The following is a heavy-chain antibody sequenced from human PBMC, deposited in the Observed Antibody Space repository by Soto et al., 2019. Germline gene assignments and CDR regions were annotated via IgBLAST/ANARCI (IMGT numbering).Heavy chain of an antibody. CDR3: ARDHGLSEWFDP. J-gene: IGHJ5*02. CDR1: GYTFTSYG. Sequence: ASVKVSYKDSGYTFTSYGISWVRQAPGQVLEWMGWISAYNGNTNYAQKLQGRVTMSTDTSTSTVYMELRSLRSDDTAVYYCARDHGLSEWFDPWGQGTLVTVSS. CDR2: ISAYNGNT. V-gene: IGHV1-18*01. D-gene: IGHD6-19*01.